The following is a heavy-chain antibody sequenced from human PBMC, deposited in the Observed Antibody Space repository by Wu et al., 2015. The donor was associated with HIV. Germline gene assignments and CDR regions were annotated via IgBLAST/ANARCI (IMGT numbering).Heavy chain of an antibody. Sequence: QVHLVQSGAEVKKPGSSVKVSCKTSGGTFNSFSISWVRQAPGQGLEWMGGVTPVFESVYYPEKFQGRVSMTTDTSTTTAYMEVRSLRSDDTAVYYCARSRLDTDVIYGVTTNYYYYYMDVWGKGTTVTVSS. CDR1: GGTFNSFS. CDR3: ARSRLDTDVIYGVTTNYYYYYMDV. V-gene: IGHV1-69*05. J-gene: IGHJ6*03. CDR2: VTPVFESV. D-gene: IGHD3-3*01.